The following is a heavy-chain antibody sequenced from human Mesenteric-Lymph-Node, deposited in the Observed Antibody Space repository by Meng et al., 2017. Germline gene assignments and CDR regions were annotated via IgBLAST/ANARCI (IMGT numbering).Heavy chain of an antibody. CDR2: INHSGST. CDR1: GGSFSGYY. Sequence: SETLSLTCAVYGGSFSGYYWSWIRQPPGKGLEWIGEINHSGSTNYNPSLKSRVTISVDTYKNQFSLKLSSVTAADTAVYYCTRGLSMVRGVIITTIDYWGQGTLVTVSS. CDR3: TRGLSMVRGVIITTIDY. D-gene: IGHD3-10*01. J-gene: IGHJ4*02. V-gene: IGHV4-34*01.